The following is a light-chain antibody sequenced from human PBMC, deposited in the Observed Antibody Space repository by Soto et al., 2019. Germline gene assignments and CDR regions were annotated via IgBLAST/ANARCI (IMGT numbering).Light chain of an antibody. V-gene: IGKV1-39*01. J-gene: IGKJ1*01. CDR2: DAS. Sequence: DIQMTQSPSILSASVGDRVTITCRSSQTITNWLAWYQQKPGKAPRLLTYDASSLESGVPSRFSGSGSGTDFTLTISSLQPEDFATYSCQQSYNSPQTFGQGTKVDIK. CDR1: QTITNW. CDR3: QQSYNSPQT.